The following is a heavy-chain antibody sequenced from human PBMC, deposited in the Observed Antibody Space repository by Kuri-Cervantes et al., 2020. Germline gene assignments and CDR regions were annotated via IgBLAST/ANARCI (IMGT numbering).Heavy chain of an antibody. CDR3: ASYDSGGYYQLH. J-gene: IGHJ4*02. Sequence: GSLRLSCTVSGGSISSYYWSWIRQPPGKGLEWIGYIYYSGSTNYNPSLKSRVTISVDTSKNQFSLKLSSVTAADTAVYYCASYDSGGYYQLHWGQGTLVTVSS. CDR1: GGSISSYY. D-gene: IGHD3-22*01. CDR2: IYYSGST. V-gene: IGHV4-59*12.